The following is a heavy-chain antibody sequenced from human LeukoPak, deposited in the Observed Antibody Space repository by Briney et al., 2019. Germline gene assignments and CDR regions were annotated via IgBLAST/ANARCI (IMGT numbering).Heavy chain of an antibody. V-gene: IGHV3-48*04. Sequence: GGSLRLSCAASGFTFSSYAMHWVRQAPGKGLEWVSYISSSGSTIYYADSVKGRFTISRDNAKNSLYLQMNSLRAEDTAVYYCARGPNTGPRGDYWGQGTLVTVSS. D-gene: IGHD2-8*02. CDR1: GFTFSSYA. J-gene: IGHJ4*02. CDR2: ISSSGSTI. CDR3: ARGPNTGPRGDY.